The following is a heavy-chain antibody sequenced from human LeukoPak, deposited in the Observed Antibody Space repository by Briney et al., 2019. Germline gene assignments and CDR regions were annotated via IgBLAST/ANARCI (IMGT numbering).Heavy chain of an antibody. CDR1: GGSISSYY. V-gene: IGHV4-59*01. CDR2: IYYSGST. CDR3: ARVLGGITIFGVVIDAFDI. Sequence: SETLSLTCTVSGGSISSYYWSWIRQPPGKGLEWIGYIYYSGSTNCNPSLKSRVTISVDTSKNQFSLKLSSVTAADTAVYYCARVLGGITIFGVVIDAFDIWGQGTMVTVSS. D-gene: IGHD3-3*01. J-gene: IGHJ3*02.